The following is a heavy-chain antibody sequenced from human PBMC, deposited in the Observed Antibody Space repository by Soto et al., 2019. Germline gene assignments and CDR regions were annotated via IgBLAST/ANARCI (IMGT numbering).Heavy chain of an antibody. D-gene: IGHD1-26*01. CDR1: GFTFSSYA. J-gene: IGHJ4*02. CDR2: ISYDGSNK. CDR3: ARDHPVGAATTFDY. Sequence: HPGGSLRLSCAASGFTFSSYAMHWVRQAPGKGLEWVAVISYDGSNKYYADSVKGRFTISRDNSKNTLYLQMNSLRAEDTAVYYCARDHPVGAATTFDYWGQGTLVTVSS. V-gene: IGHV3-30-3*01.